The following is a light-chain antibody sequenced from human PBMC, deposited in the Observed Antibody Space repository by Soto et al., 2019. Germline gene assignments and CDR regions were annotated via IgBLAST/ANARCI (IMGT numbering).Light chain of an antibody. J-gene: IGKJ2*01. V-gene: IGKV1-5*03. CDR2: KAS. Sequence: DIQMTQSPTTLSASVGDRAIITCRANQTVRNWLAWFQQKPGEAPKLLIYKASRIDSGVSSRFSGSGYGTDFTLTVTNLVPGDSATYFCQQYDASPLTFGQGTKLEIK. CDR3: QQYDASPLT. CDR1: QTVRNW.